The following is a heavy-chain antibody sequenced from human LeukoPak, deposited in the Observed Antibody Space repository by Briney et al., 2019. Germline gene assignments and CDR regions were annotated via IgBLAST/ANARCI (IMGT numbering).Heavy chain of an antibody. D-gene: IGHD2-15*01. CDR1: GFTFDDYA. V-gene: IGHV3-9*01. J-gene: IGHJ4*02. CDR3: AKDFDGGSATAHFDY. CDR2: ISWNSGSI. Sequence: SLRLSCAASGFTFDDYAMHWVRQAPGKGLEWVSGISWNSGSIGYADSVKGRFTISRDNAKNSLYLQMNSLRAEDTALYYCAKDFDGGSATAHFDYWGQGTLVTVSS.